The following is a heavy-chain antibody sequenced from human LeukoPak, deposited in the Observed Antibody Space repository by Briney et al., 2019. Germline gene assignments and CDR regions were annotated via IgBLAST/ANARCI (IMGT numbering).Heavy chain of an antibody. Sequence: SETLSLTCDVYSGSFSGNYWSWIRQPPGKGLEWIGEINHSGSTNYNPSLKSRVTISVDTSKNQFSLKLSSVTAADTAVYYCARVTVTASYGMDVWGQGTTVTVSS. CDR1: SGSFSGNY. CDR2: INHSGST. J-gene: IGHJ6*02. D-gene: IGHD4-4*01. V-gene: IGHV4-34*01. CDR3: ARVTVTASYGMDV.